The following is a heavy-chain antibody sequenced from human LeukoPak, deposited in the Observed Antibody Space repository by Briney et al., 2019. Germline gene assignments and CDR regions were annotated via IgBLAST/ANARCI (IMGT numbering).Heavy chain of an antibody. Sequence: GGSLRLSCAASGFTFSSYGMSWVRQAPGKGLEWVSAISGNGGRTYYADSVKGRFTISRDNSKNTLDLQMNSLRAEDTAVYYCARDLRSSGYYAFDYWGQGTLVTVSS. D-gene: IGHD3-22*01. CDR3: ARDLRSSGYYAFDY. CDR1: GFTFSSYG. J-gene: IGHJ4*02. CDR2: ISGNGGRT. V-gene: IGHV3-23*01.